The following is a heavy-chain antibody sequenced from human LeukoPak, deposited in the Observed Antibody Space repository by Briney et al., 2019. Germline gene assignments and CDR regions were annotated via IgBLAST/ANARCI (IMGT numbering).Heavy chain of an antibody. CDR3: ARDRYCSGGSCYYFGY. Sequence: GASVKVSCKASGYTFTSYAMHWVRQAPGQRLEWMGWINAGNGNTKYSQKFQGRVTITRDTSASTAYMELSSLRSEDTAVYYCARDRYCSGGSCYYFGYWGQGTLVTVSS. CDR1: GYTFTSYA. CDR2: INAGNGNT. D-gene: IGHD2-15*01. V-gene: IGHV1-3*01. J-gene: IGHJ4*02.